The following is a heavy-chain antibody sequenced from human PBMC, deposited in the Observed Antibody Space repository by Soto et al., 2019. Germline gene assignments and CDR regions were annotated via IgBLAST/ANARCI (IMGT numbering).Heavy chain of an antibody. CDR3: ARGTQGYSGYDYYFDY. CDR2: ISYDGSNK. V-gene: IGHV3-30-3*01. D-gene: IGHD5-12*01. CDR1: GFTFSSYA. J-gene: IGHJ4*02. Sequence: GGSLRLSCAASGFTFSSYAMHWVRQAPGKGLEWVAVISYDGSNKYYADSVKGRFTISRDNSKNTLYLQMNSLRAEDTAVYYCARGTQGYSGYDYYFDYWGQGTLVTVSS.